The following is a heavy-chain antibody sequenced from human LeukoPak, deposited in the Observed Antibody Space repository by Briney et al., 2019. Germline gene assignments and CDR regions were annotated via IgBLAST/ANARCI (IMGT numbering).Heavy chain of an antibody. J-gene: IGHJ4*02. CDR3: ARDRVPNTYYYGSGSDY. Sequence: GGSLRLSCAASGSTFSSYGMHWVRQAPGKGLEWVAVIWYDGSNKYYADSVKGRFTISRDNSKNTLYLQMNSLRAEDTAVYYCARDRVPNTYYYGSGSDYWGQGTLVTVSS. V-gene: IGHV3-33*01. CDR2: IWYDGSNK. D-gene: IGHD3-10*01. CDR1: GSTFSSYG.